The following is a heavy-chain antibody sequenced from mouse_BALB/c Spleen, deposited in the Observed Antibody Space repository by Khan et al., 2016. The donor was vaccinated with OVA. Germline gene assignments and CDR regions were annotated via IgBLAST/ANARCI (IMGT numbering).Heavy chain of an antibody. J-gene: IGHJ4*01. CDR3: ANWSDLFALDY. Sequence: VQLQESGPGLVAPSQSLSITCIVSGFSLSSYGVNWVRQPPGKGLEWLGVIWGDGSTNYHPAPISRLSISKDNSKSQVFSKLNSLQSDATATYXDANWSDLFALDYWGQGTSVTVSS. V-gene: IGHV2-3*01. CDR2: IWGDGST. CDR1: GFSLSSYG.